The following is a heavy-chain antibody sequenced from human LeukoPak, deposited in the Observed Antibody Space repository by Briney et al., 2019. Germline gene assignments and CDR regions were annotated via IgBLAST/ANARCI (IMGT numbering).Heavy chain of an antibody. J-gene: IGHJ3*02. V-gene: IGHV4-4*07. D-gene: IGHD3-10*01. CDR3: ARGYGSATKEAFDI. Sequence: SETLYLTCTVSGDSITDYYWSWVRQPAGQGLEWIGRIYTSGSNKYNYNPSLKSRITMSVDTTKKQFSLKVSSVTAADTAVYYCARGYGSATKEAFDIWGQGTMVTVSS. CDR2: IYTSGSNKY. CDR1: GDSITDYY.